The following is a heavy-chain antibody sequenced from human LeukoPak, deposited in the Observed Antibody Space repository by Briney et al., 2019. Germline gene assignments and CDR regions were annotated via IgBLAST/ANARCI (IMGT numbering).Heavy chain of an antibody. CDR1: GFTFGSSE. CDR2: ISSSGSSI. D-gene: IGHD4/OR15-4a*01. CDR3: ARATVLTGGFH. V-gene: IGHV3-48*03. J-gene: IGHJ4*02. Sequence: GGSLRLSCAASGFTFGSSEMNWVRQAPGKGLEWVSFISSSGSSIYYADSVKGRFTISRDNAKNSLSLQLNSLRAEDTAVYYCARATVLTGGFHWGQGTLVTVSS.